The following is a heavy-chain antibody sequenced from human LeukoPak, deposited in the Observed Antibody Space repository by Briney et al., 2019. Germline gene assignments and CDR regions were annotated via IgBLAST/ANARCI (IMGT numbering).Heavy chain of an antibody. J-gene: IGHJ4*02. D-gene: IGHD3-10*01. V-gene: IGHV4-39*07. CDR1: GGSVSSSSYF. Sequence: PSETLSLTCTVSGGSVSSSSYFWGWIRQPPGRGLEWIGSVYYTGSTYYNPSLKSRVTISVDTSKIQFSLKLTSVTAADTAVYYCARAGNYYTSGSYLGYWGQGTLVTVSS. CDR2: VYYTGST. CDR3: ARAGNYYTSGSYLGY.